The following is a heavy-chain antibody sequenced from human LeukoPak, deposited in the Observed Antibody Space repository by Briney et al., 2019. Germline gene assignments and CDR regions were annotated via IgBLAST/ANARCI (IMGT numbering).Heavy chain of an antibody. D-gene: IGHD3-16*01. Sequence: GGSLRLSCAASRFSFSSYAMTWARQAPVKGLEWVSAISGDGTRTYYADSVKGRFTISRDNSKNTLCLEMSSLRVEDTAIYYCAKWPEGAMDYFDYWGQGTLVTVSS. CDR2: ISGDGTRT. CDR3: AKWPEGAMDYFDY. J-gene: IGHJ4*02. V-gene: IGHV3-23*01. CDR1: RFSFSSYA.